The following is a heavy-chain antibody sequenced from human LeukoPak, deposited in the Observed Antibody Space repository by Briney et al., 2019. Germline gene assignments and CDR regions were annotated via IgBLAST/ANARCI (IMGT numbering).Heavy chain of an antibody. J-gene: IGHJ1*01. CDR1: GGTFSSYA. V-gene: IGHV1-69*13. CDR2: IIPIFGTA. CDR3: ARKAMALAVTGYFHH. Sequence: GASVKVSCKASGGTFSSYAISWVRQAPGQGLEWMGGIIPIFGTANYAQKFQGRVTITADESTSTAYMELSSLRSEDTAVYYCARKAMALAVTGYFHHWGRGTLFTFPS. D-gene: IGHD1-20*01.